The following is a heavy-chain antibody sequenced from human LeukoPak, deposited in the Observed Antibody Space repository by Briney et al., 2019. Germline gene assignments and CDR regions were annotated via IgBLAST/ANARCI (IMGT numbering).Heavy chain of an antibody. CDR2: ISSGSRYM. CDR3: AIRDGYNYGIRY. CDR1: GFTFSTYS. D-gene: IGHD5-24*01. Sequence: GGSLRLSCAASGFTFSTYSMNWVRQAPGKGLEWVSSISSGSRYMYYADSVKGRFTISRDNAKSSLYLQMNSLRAEDTAVYYCAIRDGYNYGIRYWGQGTLVTVSS. J-gene: IGHJ4*02. V-gene: IGHV3-21*01.